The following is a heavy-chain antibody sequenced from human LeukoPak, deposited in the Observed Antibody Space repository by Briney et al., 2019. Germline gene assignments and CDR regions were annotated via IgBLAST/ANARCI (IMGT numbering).Heavy chain of an antibody. J-gene: IGHJ4*02. D-gene: IGHD2-15*01. V-gene: IGHV3-33*01. Sequence: GRSLRLSCAASGFTFSSYGMHWVRQAPGKGLEWVAVIWYDGSNKYYADSVKGRFTISRDNSKNTLYLQMNSLRAEDTAVYYCARSMVVVAATSWWGQGTLVTVSS. CDR1: GFTFSSYG. CDR3: ARSMVVVAATSW. CDR2: IWYDGSNK.